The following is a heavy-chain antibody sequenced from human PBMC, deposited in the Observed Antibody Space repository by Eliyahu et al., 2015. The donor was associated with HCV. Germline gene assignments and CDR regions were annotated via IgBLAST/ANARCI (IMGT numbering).Heavy chain of an antibody. J-gene: IGHJ6*04. CDR2: ISGSGGST. Sequence: EVQLLESGGGLVQPGGSLRLSCAASGFTFSSYAMSWVRQAPGKGLGWVSAISGSGGSTYYADSVKGRFTISRDNSKNTLYLQMNSLRAEDTAVYYCAKDGAPYYYYGMDVWGKGTTVTVSS. CDR3: AKDGAPYYYYGMDV. D-gene: IGHD4/OR15-4a*01. V-gene: IGHV3-23*01. CDR1: GFTFSSYA.